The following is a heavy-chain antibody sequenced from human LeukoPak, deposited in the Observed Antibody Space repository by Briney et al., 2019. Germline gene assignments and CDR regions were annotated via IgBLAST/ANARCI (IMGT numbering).Heavy chain of an antibody. CDR1: GGSISSYY. D-gene: IGHD3-10*01. CDR3: ARHGMVRGVIITEYYFDY. J-gene: IGHJ4*02. Sequence: SETLSLTCTVSGGSISSYYWSWIRQPPGKGLEWIGYIYYSGSTNYNPSLKSRVTISVDTSKNQSSLKLSSVTAADTAVYYCARHGMVRGVIITEYYFDYWGQGTLVTVSS. CDR2: IYYSGST. V-gene: IGHV4-59*08.